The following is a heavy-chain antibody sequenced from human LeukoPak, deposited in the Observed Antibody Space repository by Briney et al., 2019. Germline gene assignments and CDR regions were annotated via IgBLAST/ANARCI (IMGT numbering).Heavy chain of an antibody. V-gene: IGHV3-74*01. CDR2: INSDGSST. CDR3: ASQVGSGPYYYYGMDV. J-gene: IGHJ6*02. D-gene: IGHD3-10*01. CDR1: GFTFSSYW. Sequence: GGSLRLSCAASGFTFSSYWMHWVRQAPGKGLVWVSRINSDGSSTSYADSVKGRFTISRDNAKNSLYLQMNSLRAEDTAVYYCASQVGSGPYYYYGMDVWGQGTTVTVSS.